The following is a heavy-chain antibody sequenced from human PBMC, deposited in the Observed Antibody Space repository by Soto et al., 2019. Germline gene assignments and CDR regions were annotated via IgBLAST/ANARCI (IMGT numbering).Heavy chain of an antibody. CDR2: ISYDGSNK. CDR3: ATRATVGIYYYYGLDV. V-gene: IGHV3-30-3*01. D-gene: IGHD4-17*01. CDR1: GFTFSSYA. Sequence: PGGSLRLSCAASGFTFSSYATHWVRQAPGKGLEWVAVISYDGSNKYYADSVKGRFTISRDNSKNTLYLQMNSLRAEDTAVYYCATRATVGIYYYYGLDVWGQGTTVTVSS. J-gene: IGHJ6*02.